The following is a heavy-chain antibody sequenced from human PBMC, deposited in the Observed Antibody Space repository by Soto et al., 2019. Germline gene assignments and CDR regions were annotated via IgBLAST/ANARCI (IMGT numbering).Heavy chain of an antibody. V-gene: IGHV1-69*13. Sequence: SVKVSCKASGGTFSSYRINWVRQAPGQGLEWEGGIVTIYRTADYAQKFQGRVTITADESARTSYMELRSLKSQDTAVYYCVRDSGAKLSSSWGQGTLVTAAS. CDR3: VRDSGAKLSSS. CDR1: GGTFSSYR. D-gene: IGHD6-13*01. J-gene: IGHJ4*02. CDR2: IVTIYRTA.